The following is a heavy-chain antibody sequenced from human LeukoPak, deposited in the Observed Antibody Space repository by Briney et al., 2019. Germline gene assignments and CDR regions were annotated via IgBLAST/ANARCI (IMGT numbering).Heavy chain of an antibody. V-gene: IGHV1-46*01. D-gene: IGHD3-16*01. CDR3: AREMGVLYYFDY. Sequence: ASVKVSCKASGYTFTSYYMHWVRQAPGQGLEWMGIINPSGGSTSYAQKFQGRVTMTRDMSTSTVYMELSSLRSEDTAVYYCAREMGVLYYFDYWGQGTLVTVSS. J-gene: IGHJ4*02. CDR2: INPSGGST. CDR1: GYTFTSYY.